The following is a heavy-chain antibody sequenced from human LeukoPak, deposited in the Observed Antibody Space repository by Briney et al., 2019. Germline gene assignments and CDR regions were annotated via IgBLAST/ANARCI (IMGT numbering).Heavy chain of an antibody. V-gene: IGHV3-74*01. CDR3: ARAVGQLWLDY. CDR1: GFTFSSYW. CDR2: IYGDGSTT. D-gene: IGHD5-18*01. J-gene: IGHJ4*02. Sequence: GGSLRLSCAASGFTFSSYWMYWVRPAAGKGLVWVSRIYGDGSTTTYADSVKGRFTISRDNAKNTLYLQMDSLRAEDTAVYYCARAVGQLWLDYWGQGTLVTVSS.